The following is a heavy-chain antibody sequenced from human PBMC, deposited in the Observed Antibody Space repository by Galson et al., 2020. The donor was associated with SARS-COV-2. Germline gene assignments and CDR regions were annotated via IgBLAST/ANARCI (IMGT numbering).Heavy chain of an antibody. CDR2: MGGDGNKV. V-gene: IGHV3-23*01. D-gene: IGHD1-26*01. CDR3: AKYDQRGWEGH. J-gene: IGHJ4*02. Sequence: GGPLSLPCEASGFIFSDYAMSWFRQAPGKGPDWVTVMGGDGNKVHYANFVKGRFTISRDNSKRTAYLQMNSLGVEDTAIYYCAKYDQRGWEGHWGQGTLVTVSS. CDR1: GFIFSDYA.